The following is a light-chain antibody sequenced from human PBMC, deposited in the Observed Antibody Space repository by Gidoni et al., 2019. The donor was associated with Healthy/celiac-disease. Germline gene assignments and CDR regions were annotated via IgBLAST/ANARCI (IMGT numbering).Light chain of an antibody. J-gene: IGLJ3*02. CDR2: GNS. V-gene: IGLV1-40*01. Sequence: QSVLTQPPSVSGAPGQRVPISCTGSSSNIGAGYDVHWYQQLPGTAPKLLLYGNSNRPSGVPDRFSGSKSGTSASLAITGLQAEDEADYYCQSYDSSLSGFWVFGGGTKLTVL. CDR3: QSYDSSLSGFWV. CDR1: SSNIGAGYD.